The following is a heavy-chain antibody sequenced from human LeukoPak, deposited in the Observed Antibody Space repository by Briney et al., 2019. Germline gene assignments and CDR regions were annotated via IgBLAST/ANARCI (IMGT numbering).Heavy chain of an antibody. D-gene: IGHD3-10*02. V-gene: IGHV4-39*01. J-gene: IGHJ4*02. CDR2: IHYSGNT. CDR1: GGSISNDIYY. CDR3: ESLGAEGYVHF. Sequence: SETLSLTYTVSGGSISNDIYYWGWIRQSPGKGLEWIASIHYSGNTYYNPSLESRVTISIDTSNHQFSLKLSSVTAADTAVHYCESLGAEGYVHFWGQGTLVTVSS.